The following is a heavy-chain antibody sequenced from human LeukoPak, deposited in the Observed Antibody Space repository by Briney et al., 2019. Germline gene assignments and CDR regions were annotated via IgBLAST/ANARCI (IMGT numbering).Heavy chain of an antibody. D-gene: IGHD3-16*01. J-gene: IGHJ4*02. Sequence: ASVKVSCKASGYTFTGYYIHWVRRAPGQGLEWMGWINPDSGGTNYAQKFQGRVTLTRDTSITTAYMELSRLRYDDTAVYYCAREGREFGPHKLAGFDYWGQGTLVTVSS. CDR2: INPDSGGT. CDR3: AREGREFGPHKLAGFDY. CDR1: GYTFTGYY. V-gene: IGHV1-2*02.